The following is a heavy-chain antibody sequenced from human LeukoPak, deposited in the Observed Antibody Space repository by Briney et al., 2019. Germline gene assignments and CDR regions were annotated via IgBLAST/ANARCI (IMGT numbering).Heavy chain of an antibody. J-gene: IGHJ4*02. CDR1: GFTFSSYW. D-gene: IGHD6-19*01. CDR3: ARDRRSGWYFDY. Sequence: PGGSLRLSCAASGFTFSSYWMSWVRQAPGKGLEWVANIKQDGSEKYYVDSVKGRFTISRVNGKNSLYLQMNSLRAEDTAVYYCARDRRSGWYFDYWGQGTLVTVSS. CDR2: IKQDGSEK. V-gene: IGHV3-7*05.